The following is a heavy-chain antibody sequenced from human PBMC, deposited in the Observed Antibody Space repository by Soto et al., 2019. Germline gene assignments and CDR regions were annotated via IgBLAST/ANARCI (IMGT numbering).Heavy chain of an antibody. J-gene: IGHJ4*02. CDR2: IYYSGST. D-gene: IGHD4-17*01. V-gene: IGHV4-59*01. CDR1: GGSISSYY. Sequence: QVQLQESGPGLVKPSETLSLTCTVSGGSISSYYWSWIRQPPGKGLEWIGYIYYSGSTNYNPSLKXRXTXXVDTSKNQFSLKLSSVTAADTAVYYCARYGDYVDYWGQGTLVTVSS. CDR3: ARYGDYVDY.